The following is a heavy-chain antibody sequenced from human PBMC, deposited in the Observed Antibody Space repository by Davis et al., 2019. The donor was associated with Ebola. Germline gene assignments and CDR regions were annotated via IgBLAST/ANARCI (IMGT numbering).Heavy chain of an antibody. Sequence: PSETLSLTCAVYGGSFSGYYWSWIRQPAGTGLEWIGRIYTSGSTNYNPPLKSRVTISVDTSKNQFSLKLSSVTAADTAVYYCARVMGGIVVVPAAIPDYWGQGTLVTVSS. V-gene: IGHV4-59*10. D-gene: IGHD2-2*02. CDR2: IYTSGST. CDR3: ARVMGGIVVVPAAIPDY. CDR1: GGSFSGYY. J-gene: IGHJ4*02.